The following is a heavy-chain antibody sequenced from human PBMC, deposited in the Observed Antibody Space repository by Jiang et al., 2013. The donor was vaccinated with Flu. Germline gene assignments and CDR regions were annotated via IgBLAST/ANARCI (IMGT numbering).Heavy chain of an antibody. Sequence: PGLVKPSETLSLTCTVSGGSISSFYWSWIRQPPGKGLEWIGYIYYSGSTNYNPSLKSRVTISVDTSKNQFSLKLSSVTATDTAVYYCAAERGGNDHGVFYWGQGTLVTVSS. J-gene: IGHJ4*02. V-gene: IGHV4-59*08. CDR2: IYYSGST. CDR3: AAERGGNDHGVFY. CDR1: GGSISSFY. D-gene: IGHD1-1*01.